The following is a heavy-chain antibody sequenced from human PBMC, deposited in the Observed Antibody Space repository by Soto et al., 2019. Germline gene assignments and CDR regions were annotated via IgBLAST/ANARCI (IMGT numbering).Heavy chain of an antibody. V-gene: IGHV3-66*04. J-gene: IGHJ2*01. CDR1: GFGVSSSH. CDR2: IYTGVTT. D-gene: IGHD1-26*01. Sequence: EVQLVESGGGLVQPGGSLRLSCAASGFGVSSSHMGWIRQAPGKGLEWVSSIYTGVTTYYAESVRGRFTTSTDSSRDTVCLQMNLRRVDDTAMYYCARHVGSYWYFDLWGRGTLVTVSS. CDR3: ARHVGSYWYFDL.